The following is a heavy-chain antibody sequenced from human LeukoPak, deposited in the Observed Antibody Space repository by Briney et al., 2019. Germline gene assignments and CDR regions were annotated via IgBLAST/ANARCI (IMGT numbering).Heavy chain of an antibody. CDR2: ILYDGSNK. CDR3: ARDIYRLSGGSSWSFDY. J-gene: IGHJ4*02. D-gene: IGHD2-15*01. CDR1: GFTFSNYA. V-gene: IGHV3-30*04. Sequence: GGSLRLSCAASGFTFSNYAMHWVRQAPGKGLEWVAVILYDGSNKYYPDSVKGRFTISRDNSKNTLYLQMNSLRPEDTAVYYCARDIYRLSGGSSWSFDYWGQGTLVTVSS.